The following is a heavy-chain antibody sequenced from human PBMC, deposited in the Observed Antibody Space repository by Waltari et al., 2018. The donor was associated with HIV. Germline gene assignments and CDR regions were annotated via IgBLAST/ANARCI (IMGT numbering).Heavy chain of an antibody. Sequence: EVQLMESGGDLIQPGGSLRLSCAASGFTFTSYSFIWVRQAPGKGLEGISYMSTTSNTIYYADSVKGRFTISRDNVNNSLYLQMNSLTAEDTAIYYCARISTPRGSSLDVDFDYWGQGTLVTVSS. J-gene: IGHJ4*02. CDR3: ARISTPRGSSLDVDFDY. V-gene: IGHV3-48*01. CDR2: MSTTSNTI. CDR1: GFTFTSYS. D-gene: IGHD6-13*01.